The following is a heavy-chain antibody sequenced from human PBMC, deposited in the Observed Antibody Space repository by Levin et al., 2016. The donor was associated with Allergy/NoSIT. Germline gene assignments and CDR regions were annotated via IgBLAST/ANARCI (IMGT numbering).Heavy chain of an antibody. D-gene: IGHD5-18*01. J-gene: IGHJ3*02. Sequence: GGSLRLSCEGSGYMFGGYWIGWVRQMPGTGLEWMGILHPGDSTTIYSPSFQGQVTISADKSISTAYLQWSSLKASDTAMYYCVRTQRGYTYGPLGFDAFDIWGQGTMVTVSS. V-gene: IGHV5-51*01. CDR3: VRTQRGYTYGPLGFDAFDI. CDR1: GYMFGGYW. CDR2: LHPGDSTT.